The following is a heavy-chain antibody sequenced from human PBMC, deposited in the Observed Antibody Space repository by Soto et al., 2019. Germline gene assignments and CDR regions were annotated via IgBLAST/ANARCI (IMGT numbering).Heavy chain of an antibody. D-gene: IGHD2-2*01. Sequence: GASVKVSCKASGYTFTSYGISWVRQAPGQGLEWMGWISAYNGNTNYAQKLQGRVTMTTDTSTSTAYMELRSLRSDDTAVYYCARGTVSRCSSTSCRTHYFDYWGQGTLVTVSS. V-gene: IGHV1-18*01. J-gene: IGHJ4*02. CDR3: ARGTVSRCSSTSCRTHYFDY. CDR2: ISAYNGNT. CDR1: GYTFTSYG.